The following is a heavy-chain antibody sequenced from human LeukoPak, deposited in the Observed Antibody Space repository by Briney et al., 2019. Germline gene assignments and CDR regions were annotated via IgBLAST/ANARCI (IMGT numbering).Heavy chain of an antibody. D-gene: IGHD3-16*02. CDR2: IYPGDSDT. V-gene: IGHV5-51*01. Sequence: GESLKISCQGSGYSFTSYWIGWVRQMPGKGLEWMGIIYPGDSDTRYSPSFQGQVTISADKSISTAYLQWSSLKASDTAMYYCARQVLNDYVWGSYLYYFDYWGQGTLVTVSS. CDR3: ARQVLNDYVWGSYLYYFDY. J-gene: IGHJ4*02. CDR1: GYSFTSYW.